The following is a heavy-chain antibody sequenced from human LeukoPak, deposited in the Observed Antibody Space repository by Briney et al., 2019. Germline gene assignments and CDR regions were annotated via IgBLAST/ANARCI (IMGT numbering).Heavy chain of an antibody. CDR1: GFTFSSYW. CDR2: ISGSGAST. CDR3: ARDRRDGEGWFDP. D-gene: IGHD4-17*01. J-gene: IGHJ5*02. V-gene: IGHV3-23*01. Sequence: PGGSLRLSCAASGFTFSSYWMSWVRQAPGKGLEWVSAISGSGASTYYADSVKGRFTISRDNSKNTLYLQMNSLRAEDTAVYYCARDRRDGEGWFDPWGQGTLVTVSS.